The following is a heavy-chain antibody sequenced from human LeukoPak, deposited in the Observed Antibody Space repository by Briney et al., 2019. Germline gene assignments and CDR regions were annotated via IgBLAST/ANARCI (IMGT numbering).Heavy chain of an antibody. V-gene: IGHV3-66*01. D-gene: IGHD3-10*01. J-gene: IGHJ3*02. CDR1: GFTFSSYA. CDR2: IYSGGST. Sequence: PGGSLRLSCAASGFTFSSYAMSWVRQAPGKGLEWVSVIYSGGSTYYADSVKGRFTISRDNSKNTLYLQMNSLRAEDTAVYYCARDKVRGVRVYAFDIWGQGTMVTVSS. CDR3: ARDKVRGVRVYAFDI.